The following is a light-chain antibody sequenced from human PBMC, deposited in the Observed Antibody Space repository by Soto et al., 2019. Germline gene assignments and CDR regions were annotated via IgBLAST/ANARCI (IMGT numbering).Light chain of an antibody. Sequence: EIVLTQSPGTLSLSPGERATLSCRASQSVSSNLAWHQQKPGQAPRILMYDASTRATGISARFSGSGSGTEFTLTISSLQSEDFAVYYCQQYHNWPITFGQGTRLEN. CDR1: QSVSSN. J-gene: IGKJ5*01. CDR3: QQYHNWPIT. V-gene: IGKV3-15*01. CDR2: DAS.